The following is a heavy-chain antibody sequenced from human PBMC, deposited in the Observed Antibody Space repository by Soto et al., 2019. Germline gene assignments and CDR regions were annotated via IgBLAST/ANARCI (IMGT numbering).Heavy chain of an antibody. CDR1: GFVSNDYD. V-gene: IGHV3-30*03. D-gene: IGHD2-21*01. J-gene: IGHJ5*02. Sequence: QVQLAESGGGVVQPGRSLRLSCATSGFVSNDYDIHWVRQAPGKGLAWLASISYDGTKKYYAESVEGRFTISRDNSKNSLSLQLNSLGAEDTAVYYCSGGIKGGLGPWGPGNLVTVSS. CDR2: ISYDGTKK. CDR3: SGGIKGGLGP.